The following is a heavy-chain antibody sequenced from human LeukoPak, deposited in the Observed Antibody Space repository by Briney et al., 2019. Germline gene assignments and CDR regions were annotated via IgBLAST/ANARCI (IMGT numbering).Heavy chain of an antibody. D-gene: IGHD1-1*01. CDR1: GGSISSGDYY. J-gene: IGHJ3*02. V-gene: IGHV4-30-4*08. Sequence: SETLSLTCTVSGGSISSGDYYWSWIRQPPGKGLEWIGYIYYSGSTYYNPSLKSRVTISVDTSKIQFSLKLSSVTAADTAVYYCARAERNAFDIWGQGTMVTVSS. CDR2: IYYSGST. CDR3: ARAERNAFDI.